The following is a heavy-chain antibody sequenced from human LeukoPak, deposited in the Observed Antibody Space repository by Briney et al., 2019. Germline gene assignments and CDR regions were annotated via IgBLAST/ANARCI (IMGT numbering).Heavy chain of an antibody. V-gene: IGHV3-48*03. CDR2: ISTSGRTI. CDR3: ARGYFLGFDY. J-gene: IGHJ4*02. D-gene: IGHD2/OR15-2a*01. CDR1: GFTFSSYE. Sequence: PGGSLRLSCAASGFTFSSYEMNWVRQAPAKGLEWVSYISTSGRTIYYADSVKGRLTISRDNAKNSLYLQMNSLRAEDAAVYYCARGYFLGFDYWGQGTLVTVSS.